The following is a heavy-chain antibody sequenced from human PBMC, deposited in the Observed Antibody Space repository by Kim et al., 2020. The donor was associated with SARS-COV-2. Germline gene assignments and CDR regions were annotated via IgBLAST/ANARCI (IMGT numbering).Heavy chain of an antibody. J-gene: IGHJ3*02. D-gene: IGHD3-16*01. Sequence: GGSLRLFCATSGFTFSAYDMNWVRRAPGKGLEWLSFITKSSTTIYYANSVKGRFTISRDNAKNSLYLKMNSLRDEDTALYYCVRDRMGGAFDIWGHGTMV. CDR1: GFTFSAYD. V-gene: IGHV3-48*02. CDR2: ITKSSTTI. CDR3: VRDRMGGAFDI.